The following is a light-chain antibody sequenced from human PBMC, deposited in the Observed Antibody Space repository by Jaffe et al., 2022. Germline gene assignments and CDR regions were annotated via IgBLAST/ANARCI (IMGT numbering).Light chain of an antibody. CDR1: KLGDKY. V-gene: IGLV3-1*01. J-gene: IGLJ2*01. CDR3: QAWDSSTVV. CDR2: QDM. Sequence: SYELTQPPSVSVSPGQTASITCSGDKLGDKYVCWYQQKPGQSPVLVIYQDMKRPSGIPERLSGSNSGNTATLTISGTQAMDEADYYCQAWDSSTVVFGGGTKLTVL.